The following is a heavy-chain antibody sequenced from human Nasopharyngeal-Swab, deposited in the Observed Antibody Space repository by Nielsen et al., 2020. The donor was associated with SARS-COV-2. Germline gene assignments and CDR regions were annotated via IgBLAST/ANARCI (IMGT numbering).Heavy chain of an antibody. Sequence: WVRQAPGQGPEWMGGIIPIFGTANYAQKFQGRVTITADESTSTAYMELSSLRSEDTAVYYCASTPYSSGWYGPRSANYGMDVWGQGTTVTVSS. J-gene: IGHJ6*02. D-gene: IGHD6-19*01. V-gene: IGHV1-69*01. CDR3: ASTPYSSGWYGPRSANYGMDV. CDR2: IIPIFGTA.